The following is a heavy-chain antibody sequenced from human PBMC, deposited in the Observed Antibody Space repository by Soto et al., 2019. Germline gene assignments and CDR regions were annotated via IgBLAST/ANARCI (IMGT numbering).Heavy chain of an antibody. CDR2: IYPVGSDT. CDR3: ARRIVELRLSHRCLVF. CDR1: GYIFRSWF. V-gene: IGHV5-51*01. D-gene: IGHD3-3*01. Sequence: GDALKICCKFSGYIFRSWFSVLVRQMRGKIRWWMGIIYPVGSDTRYRPSFQGQVTIPADKSISTAYLQWSSLKASDTAMSYCARRIVELRLSHRCLVFWGK. J-gene: IGHJ6*03.